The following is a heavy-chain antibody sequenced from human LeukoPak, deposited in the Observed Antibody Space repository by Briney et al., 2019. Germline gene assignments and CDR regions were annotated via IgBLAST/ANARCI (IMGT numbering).Heavy chain of an antibody. CDR2: ISPSGTST. V-gene: IGHV1-46*01. CDR3: ARAPDYYDSSDY. CDR1: GYTFTSYY. D-gene: IGHD3-22*01. J-gene: IGHJ4*02. Sequence: ASVKVSCKASGYTFTSYYMHWVRQAPGQGLEWMGIISPSGTSTRYAQKFQGRVAMTRDMSTSTVYMELSSLRSEDTAVYYCARAPDYYDSSDYWGQGTLVTVSS.